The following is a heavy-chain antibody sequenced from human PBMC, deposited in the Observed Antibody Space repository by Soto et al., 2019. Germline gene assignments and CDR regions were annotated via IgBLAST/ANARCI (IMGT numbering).Heavy chain of an antibody. CDR2: IIPIFGTA. V-gene: IGHV1-69*13. D-gene: IGHD2-15*01. CDR1: EGTFSSYA. J-gene: IGHJ4*02. CDR3: ASGPYCSGGSCYFGY. Sequence: SVKVSCKASEGTFSSYAISWVRQAPGQGLEWMGGIIPIFGTANYAQKFQGRVTITADESTSTAYMELSSLRSEDTAVYYCASGPYCSGGSCYFGYWGQGTLVTVSS.